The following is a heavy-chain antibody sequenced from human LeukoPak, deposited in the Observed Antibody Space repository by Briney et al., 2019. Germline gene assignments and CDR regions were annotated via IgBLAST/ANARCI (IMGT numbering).Heavy chain of an antibody. V-gene: IGHV1-18*01. CDR1: GYTFTSYG. J-gene: IGHJ4*02. D-gene: IGHD3-3*01. CDR3: ARDSSVTYYDFWSGYYDY. CDR2: ISAYNGNT. Sequence: ASVKVSCKASGYTFTSYGISWVRQPPGQGLEWMGWISAYNGNTNYAQKLQDRLTMTTDTSTSTAYMELRSLRSDDTAVYYCARDSSVTYYDFWSGYYDYWGQRTLVTVSS.